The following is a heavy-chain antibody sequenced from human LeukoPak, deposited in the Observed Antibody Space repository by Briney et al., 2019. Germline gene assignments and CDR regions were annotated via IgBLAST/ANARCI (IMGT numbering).Heavy chain of an antibody. CDR1: GYSFSSSG. CDR2: ISAYNGNT. J-gene: IGHJ3*02. Sequence: ASVKVSCKASGYSFSSSGISWVRQAPGQGLEWMGWISAYNGNTNYAQKLQGRVTMTTDTSTSTAYMELRSLRSDDTAVYYCARDYPTMIPNAFDIWGQGTMVTVSS. CDR3: ARDYPTMIPNAFDI. D-gene: IGHD3-22*01. V-gene: IGHV1-18*01.